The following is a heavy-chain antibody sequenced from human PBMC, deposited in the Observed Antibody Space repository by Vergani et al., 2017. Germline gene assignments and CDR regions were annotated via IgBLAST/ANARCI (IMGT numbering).Heavy chain of an antibody. Sequence: QVQLVQSGAEVKKHGASVQVSCKVSGYTITELYMHWVRQAPGKGLEWMGGFDPEDGETIYAQKFQGRVTMTEDTSTDTAYMELSSLRSEDTAVYYCATASFFDVWSGPYNLFDPGGKGTLVTVSS. V-gene: IGHV1-24*01. J-gene: IGHJ5*02. D-gene: IGHD3-3*01. CDR2: FDPEDGET. CDR1: GYTITELY. CDR3: ATASFFDVWSGPYNLFDP.